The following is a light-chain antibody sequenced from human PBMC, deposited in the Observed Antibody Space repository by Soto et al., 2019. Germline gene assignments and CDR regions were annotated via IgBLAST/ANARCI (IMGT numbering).Light chain of an antibody. CDR2: ATS. CDR3: LQDYNYPRT. CDR1: QGIRND. J-gene: IGKJ1*01. V-gene: IGKV1-6*01. Sequence: ASRITQFACSLSAAVVDRVTIICRASQGIRNDLGWYQKKPGKAPKLLIYATSSLQSGVPSRFSGSGSGTDFTLTINSLQPDDFATYYCLQDYNYPRTLSQGTKVDIK.